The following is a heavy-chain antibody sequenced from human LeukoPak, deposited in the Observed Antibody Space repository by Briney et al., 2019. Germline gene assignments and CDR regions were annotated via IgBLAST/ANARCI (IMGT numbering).Heavy chain of an antibody. CDR1: GGSISSYY. CDR2: IYYSGST. Sequence: PSQTLSLTCTVSGGSISSYYWNWIRQPPGKGLEWIGYIYYSGSTNYNPSLKSRVTISVDTSKNQFSLKLSSVTAADTAVYYCARAYCGGDCSYYYGMDVWGQGTTVTVSS. V-gene: IGHV4-59*01. D-gene: IGHD2-21*02. CDR3: ARAYCGGDCSYYYGMDV. J-gene: IGHJ6*02.